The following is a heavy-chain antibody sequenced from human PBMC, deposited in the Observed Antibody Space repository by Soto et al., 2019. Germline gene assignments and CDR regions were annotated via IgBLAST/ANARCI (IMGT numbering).Heavy chain of an antibody. CDR3: ARDMEKGGGSAGFDY. CDR1: GYTFTVYY. J-gene: IGHJ4*02. Sequence: ASVKVSCKASGYTFTVYYMHWVRQAPGQGLEWMGWINPKSGGTMYPQKFQGRVTMTWDTSISTAYMALTRLRSDDTAVYYCARDMEKGGGSAGFDYWGQGTLVTVSS. V-gene: IGHV1-2*02. D-gene: IGHD1-26*01. CDR2: INPKSGGT.